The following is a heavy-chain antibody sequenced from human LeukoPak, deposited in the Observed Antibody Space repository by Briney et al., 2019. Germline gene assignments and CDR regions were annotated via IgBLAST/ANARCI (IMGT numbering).Heavy chain of an antibody. D-gene: IGHD1-1*01. CDR1: GGSFSGYY. Sequence: SETLSLTCAVYGGSFSGYYWSWIRQPPGKGLEWIGEINHSGSTNYNPSLKSRVTISVDTSKNQFSLKLSSVTAADTAVYYCARNWVYNWNDDSWFDPWGQGTLATVSS. CDR3: ARNWVYNWNDDSWFDP. J-gene: IGHJ5*02. V-gene: IGHV4-34*01. CDR2: INHSGST.